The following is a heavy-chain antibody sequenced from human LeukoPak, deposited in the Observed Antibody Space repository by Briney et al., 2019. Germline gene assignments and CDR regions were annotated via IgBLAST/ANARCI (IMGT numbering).Heavy chain of an antibody. CDR1: GYTFTSYY. CDR2: INPNSGGT. D-gene: IGHD4-23*01. CDR3: ARDLMVVTRGLSAEYFQH. V-gene: IGHV1-2*06. Sequence: ASVKVSCKASGYTFTSYYMHWVRQAPGQGLEWMGRINPNSGGTNYAQKFQGRVTMTRDTSISTAYMELSRLRSDDTAVYYCARDLMVVTRGLSAEYFQHWGQGTLVTVSS. J-gene: IGHJ1*01.